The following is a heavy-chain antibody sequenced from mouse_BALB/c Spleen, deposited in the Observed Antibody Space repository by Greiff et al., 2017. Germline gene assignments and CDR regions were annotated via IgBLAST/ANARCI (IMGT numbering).Heavy chain of an antibody. CDR1: GFTFSSYG. CDR3: ARQRDYGYGYFDY. J-gene: IGHJ2*01. CDR2: ISSGGSYT. Sequence: DVQLVESGGDLVKPGGSLKLSCAASGFTFSSYGMSWVRQTPDKRLEWVATISSGGSYTYYPDSVKGRFTISRDNAKNTLYLQMSSLKSEDTAMYYCARQRDYGYGYFDYWGQGTTLTVSS. V-gene: IGHV5-6*01. D-gene: IGHD1-2*01.